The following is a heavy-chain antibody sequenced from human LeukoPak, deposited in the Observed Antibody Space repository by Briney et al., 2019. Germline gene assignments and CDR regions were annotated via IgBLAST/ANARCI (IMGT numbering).Heavy chain of an antibody. D-gene: IGHD1-14*01. V-gene: IGHV4-61*02. CDR2: IYTSGST. CDR1: GGSISSSNYY. J-gene: IGHJ4*02. Sequence: PSETLSLTCSVSGGSISSSNYYWSWIRQPAGTGLEWIGRIYTSGSTNYNPSLKSRVTISVDTSKNQFSLKLSSVTAADTAVYYCARDNQYYFDYWGQGTLVTVSS. CDR3: ARDNQYYFDY.